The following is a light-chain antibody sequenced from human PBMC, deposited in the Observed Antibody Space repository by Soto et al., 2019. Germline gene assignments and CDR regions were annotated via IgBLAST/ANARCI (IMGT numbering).Light chain of an antibody. CDR2: SNN. J-gene: IGLJ1*01. Sequence: SSLTQPPSASGTPGQMVTISCSRSSSNIGSNTVNWYQQLPGTAPKLLIYSNNQRPSGVPDRFSGSKSGTSASLAISGLQSEDEADYYCAAWDDSLNGFYVFGTGTKATVL. CDR1: SSNIGSNT. CDR3: AAWDDSLNGFYV. V-gene: IGLV1-44*01.